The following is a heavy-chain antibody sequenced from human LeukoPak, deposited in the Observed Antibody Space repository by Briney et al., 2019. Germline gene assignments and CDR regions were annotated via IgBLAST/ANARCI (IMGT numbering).Heavy chain of an antibody. CDR2: ITNDGSST. CDR1: GLTFSSHW. V-gene: IGHV3-74*01. D-gene: IGHD3-22*01. J-gene: IGHJ5*02. Sequence: GGSLRLSCAASGLTFSSHWMHWVRQAPGKGLVWVSRITNDGSSTTYADSVKGRFTISRDNAKNTLYLQMNSLRAEDTAVYYCAKGEDYYDSSGYSSWGQGTLVTVSS. CDR3: AKGEDYYDSSGYSS.